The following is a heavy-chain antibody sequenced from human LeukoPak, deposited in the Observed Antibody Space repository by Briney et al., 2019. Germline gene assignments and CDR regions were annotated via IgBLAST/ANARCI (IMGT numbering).Heavy chain of an antibody. CDR3: VKDGSGSYYTYYFDY. CDR2: ISSNGGST. V-gene: IGHV3-64D*09. J-gene: IGHJ4*02. Sequence: GSLRLSCSASGFTFSYYAMHWVRQTAGKGLEFVSGISSNGGSTYYADSLKGRFTISRDNSKNTLYLQMSSLRAGDTAVYYCVKDGSGSYYTYYFDYWGQGTLVTVSS. CDR1: GFTFSYYA. D-gene: IGHD3-10*01.